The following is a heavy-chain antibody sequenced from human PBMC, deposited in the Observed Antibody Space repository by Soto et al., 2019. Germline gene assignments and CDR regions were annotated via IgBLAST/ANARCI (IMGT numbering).Heavy chain of an antibody. V-gene: IGHV1-2*04. Sequence: GASVKVSCKASGYTFTGYYMHWVRQAPGQGLEWMGWINPNSGGTNYAQKFQGWVTMTRDTSISTAYMELSRLRSDDTAVYYCARDLSGWGETLLDYWGQGTLVTVS. CDR1: GYTFTGYY. J-gene: IGHJ4*02. CDR3: ARDLSGWGETLLDY. D-gene: IGHD6-19*01. CDR2: INPNSGGT.